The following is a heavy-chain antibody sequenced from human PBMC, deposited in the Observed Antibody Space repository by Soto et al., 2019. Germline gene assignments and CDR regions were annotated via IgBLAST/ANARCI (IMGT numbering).Heavy chain of an antibody. J-gene: IGHJ5*02. Sequence: GESLKISCKGSGYSFTSYWIGWVRQMPGKGLEWMGIIYPGDSDTRYSPSLQSRVTISVDKSNTQFSLRLNSLTAADTDVYFCAREIVTAGGNNYFDPWGPGTLVTVSS. D-gene: IGHD2-21*02. V-gene: IGHV5-51*01. CDR3: AREIVTAGGNNYFDP. CDR1: GYSFTSYW. CDR2: IYPGDSDT.